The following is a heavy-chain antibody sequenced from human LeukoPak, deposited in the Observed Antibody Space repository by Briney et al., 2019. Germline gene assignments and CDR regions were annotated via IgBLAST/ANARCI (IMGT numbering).Heavy chain of an antibody. Sequence: GASVKVSXKASGGTFSSYAISWVRQAPGQGLEWMGRIIPIFGTANYAQKFQGRVTITTDESTSTAYMELSSLRSEDTAVYYCARDRDTAMDYYYYMDVWGKGTTVTVSS. J-gene: IGHJ6*03. V-gene: IGHV1-69*05. CDR2: IIPIFGTA. D-gene: IGHD5-18*01. CDR3: ARDRDTAMDYYYYMDV. CDR1: GGTFSSYA.